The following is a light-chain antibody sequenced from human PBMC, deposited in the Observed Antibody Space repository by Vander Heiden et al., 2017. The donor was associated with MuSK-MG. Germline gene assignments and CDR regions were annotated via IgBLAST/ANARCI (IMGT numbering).Light chain of an antibody. CDR1: QSVSSSY. Sequence: EIVLTQSPGTLSLSPGERATLSCRASQSVSSSYLAWYQQKPGQAPRLLIYGASSRATGIPDRFSGSGYGTDFTLTISRREPEDFAVYYCQQHGSSPMLTFGGGTKVEIK. V-gene: IGKV3-20*01. CDR2: GAS. J-gene: IGKJ4*01. CDR3: QQHGSSPMLT.